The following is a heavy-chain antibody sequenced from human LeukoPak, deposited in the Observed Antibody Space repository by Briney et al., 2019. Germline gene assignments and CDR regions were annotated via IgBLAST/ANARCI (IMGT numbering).Heavy chain of an antibody. V-gene: IGHV3-21*01. D-gene: IGHD3-22*01. CDR1: GFTFSSYS. CDR2: ISSSNKYI. CDR3: AREGYDSSGFYSGPVPIDH. J-gene: IGHJ4*02. Sequence: GGSLRLSCAASGFTFSSYSMNWVRQAPGKGLEWVSSISSSNKYIYYADSMKGRITISRGNAKSSLYLHMNSLTAEDTAVYYCAREGYDSSGFYSGPVPIDHWGQGTLVTVSS.